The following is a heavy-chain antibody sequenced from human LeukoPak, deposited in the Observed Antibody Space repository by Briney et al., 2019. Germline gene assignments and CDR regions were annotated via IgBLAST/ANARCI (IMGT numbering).Heavy chain of an antibody. CDR3: TRGSSGRRDN. D-gene: IGHD5-12*01. CDR2: MNPNSGNT. V-gene: IGHV1-8*01. Sequence: ASVKVSCKSSGYTFTSCDINWVRQATGQGLEWMGWMNPNSGNTGYGQSFQGRITMTRDISIGTAYMELSNLTSEDTAIYYCTRGSSGRRDNWGKGTLVTVSA. CDR1: GYTFTSCD. J-gene: IGHJ4*02.